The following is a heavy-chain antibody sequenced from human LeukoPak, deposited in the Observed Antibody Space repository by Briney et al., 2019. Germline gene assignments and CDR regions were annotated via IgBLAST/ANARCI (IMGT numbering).Heavy chain of an antibody. CDR1: GFTFGSFW. CDR3: ARLYCSSTSCSPFDY. V-gene: IGHV3-7*01. J-gene: IGHJ4*02. Sequence: GGSLRLSCAASGFTFGSFWMTWVRQAPGKGLEWVANIKQDGSEKYYVDSVKGRFTISRDNAKNSLYLQMNSLRAEDTAVYYCARLYCSSTSCSPFDYWGQGTLVTVSS. D-gene: IGHD2-2*01. CDR2: IKQDGSEK.